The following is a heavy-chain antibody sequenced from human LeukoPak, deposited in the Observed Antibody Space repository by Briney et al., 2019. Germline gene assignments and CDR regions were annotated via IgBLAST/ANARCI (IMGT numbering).Heavy chain of an antibody. J-gene: IGHJ1*01. CDR2: IYHSGST. CDR1: GGSISSGGYS. CDR3: ARAAREDYDAFQH. Sequence: SQTLSLTCAVSGGSISSGGYSWSWIRQPPGKGLEWIGYIYHSGSTYDNPSLKSRVTISVDRSKNQFSLKLSSVTAADTAVYYCARAAREDYDAFQHWGQGTLVTVSS. D-gene: IGHD4-17*01. V-gene: IGHV4-30-2*01.